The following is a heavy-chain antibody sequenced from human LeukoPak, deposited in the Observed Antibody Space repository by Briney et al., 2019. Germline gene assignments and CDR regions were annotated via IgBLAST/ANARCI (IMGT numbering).Heavy chain of an antibody. V-gene: IGHV3-23*01. Sequence: GGSLRLSCAASGFTFSSYAMSWVRQAPGKGLEWVSAISGSGGSTYYADSVKGRFTISRDNSKNTLYLQMNSLRAEDTAVYYCAKALSITPFAVVLNWDYWGQGTLVTASS. J-gene: IGHJ4*02. CDR3: AKALSITPFAVVLNWDY. CDR1: GFTFSSYA. CDR2: ISGSGGST. D-gene: IGHD3-3*01.